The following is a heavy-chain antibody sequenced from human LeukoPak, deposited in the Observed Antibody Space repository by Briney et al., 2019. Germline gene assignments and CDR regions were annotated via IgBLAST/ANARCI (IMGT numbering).Heavy chain of an antibody. V-gene: IGHV3-33*06. CDR1: GFTFSSYG. D-gene: IGHD2-2*01. CDR3: AKDVGEGIVVVPAAMDFAFDI. J-gene: IGHJ3*02. Sequence: PGRSLRLSCAASGFTFSSYGMHWVRQAPGKGLEWVAVIWYDGSNKYYADSVKGRFTISRDNSKNTLYLQMNSLRAEDTAVYYCAKDVGEGIVVVPAAMDFAFDIWGQGTMVTVSS. CDR2: IWYDGSNK.